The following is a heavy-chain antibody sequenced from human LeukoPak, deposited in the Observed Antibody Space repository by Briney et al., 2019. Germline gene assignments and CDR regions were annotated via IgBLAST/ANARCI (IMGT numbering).Heavy chain of an antibody. CDR3: ARTRSAWNYFDY. CDR1: GGSFSDYS. J-gene: IGHJ4*02. CDR2: INHSGST. Sequence: SETLSLTCIVFGGSFSDYSWSWIRQPPGKGLEWIGEINHSGSTNYNPSLKSRVTISVDTSKNQFSLKLSSVTAADTAVYYCARTRSAWNYFDYWGQGTLVTVSS. V-gene: IGHV4-34*01. D-gene: IGHD1-1*01.